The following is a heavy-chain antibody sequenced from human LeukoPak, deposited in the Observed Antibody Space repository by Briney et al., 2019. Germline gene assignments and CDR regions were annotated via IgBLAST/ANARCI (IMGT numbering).Heavy chain of an antibody. D-gene: IGHD4-17*01. CDR1: GYTFTSYG. J-gene: IGHJ4*02. CDR3: ARGPYGDYEPFGFDY. CDR2: ISAYNGNT. Sequence: ASVKVSCKASGYTFTSYGISWVRQAPGQGLEWMGWISAYNGNTNYAQKLQGRVTMTTDTSTSTAYMELSSLRSEDTAVYYCARGPYGDYEPFGFDYWGQGTLVTVSS. V-gene: IGHV1-18*01.